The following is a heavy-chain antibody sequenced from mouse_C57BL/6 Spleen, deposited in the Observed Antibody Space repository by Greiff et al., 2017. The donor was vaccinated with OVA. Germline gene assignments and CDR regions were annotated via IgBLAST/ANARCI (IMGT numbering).Heavy chain of an antibody. CDR3: ARGNYDHYLDY. CDR1: GYAFTNYL. V-gene: IGHV1-54*01. CDR2: INPGSGGT. J-gene: IGHJ2*01. D-gene: IGHD2-4*01. Sequence: QVQLQQSGAELVRPGTSVKVSCKASGYAFTNYLIEWVKQRPGQGLEWIGVINPGSGGTNYNEKFKGKATLTADKSSSTAYMQLSSLTSEDSAVYCCARGNYDHYLDYWGQGTTLTVSS.